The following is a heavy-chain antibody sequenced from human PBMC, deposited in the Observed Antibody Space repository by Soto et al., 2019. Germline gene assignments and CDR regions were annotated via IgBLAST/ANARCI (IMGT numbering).Heavy chain of an antibody. CDR2: ISGSGGST. CDR3: AKSGGVGAYYYGMDV. J-gene: IGHJ6*02. V-gene: IGHV3-23*01. CDR1: GFTFSSYA. D-gene: IGHD1-26*01. Sequence: GGSLRLSCAASGFTFSSYAMSWVRQAPGKGLEWVSAISGSGGSTYYVDSVKGRFTISRDNSKNTLYLQMNSLRAEDTAVYYCAKSGGVGAYYYGMDVWGQGTTVTVSS.